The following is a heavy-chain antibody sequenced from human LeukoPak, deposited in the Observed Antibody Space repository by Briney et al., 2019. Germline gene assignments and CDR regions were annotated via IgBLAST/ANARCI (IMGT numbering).Heavy chain of an antibody. Sequence: PSETLSLTCTVSGGSISSSSYYWGWIRQPPGKGLEWIGEINHSGSTNYNPSLKSRVTISVDMSKNQFSLKLSSVTAADTAVYYCARGSKGYYYGSGRPFDYWGQGTLVTVSS. CDR3: ARGSKGYYYGSGRPFDY. CDR2: INHSGST. D-gene: IGHD3-10*01. CDR1: GGSISSSSYY. V-gene: IGHV4-39*07. J-gene: IGHJ4*02.